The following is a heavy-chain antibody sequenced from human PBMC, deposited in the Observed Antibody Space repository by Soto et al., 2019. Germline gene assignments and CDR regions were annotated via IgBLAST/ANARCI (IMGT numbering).Heavy chain of an antibody. CDR1: GGSVNSDNYY. CDR3: AREYSNSPEAFDS. V-gene: IGHV4-61*01. CDR2: IYYTGRT. Sequence: SETLSLTCTVSGGSVNSDNYYWSWIRQPSGKGLEWIGYIYYTGRTNYNPSLMSRVTISLDASRNQFSLKLSSVTAADTAVFYCAREYSNSPEAFDSWGQGTLVTVSS. D-gene: IGHD1-26*01. J-gene: IGHJ4*02.